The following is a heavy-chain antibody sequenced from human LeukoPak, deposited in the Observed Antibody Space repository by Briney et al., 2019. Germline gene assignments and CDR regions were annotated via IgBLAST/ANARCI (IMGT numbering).Heavy chain of an antibody. V-gene: IGHV3-11*01. CDR1: GFTFSDYY. CDR3: ARGGYCSSTSCYRFTDAFDI. D-gene: IGHD2-2*01. CDR2: IRSSGSTI. J-gene: IGHJ3*02. Sequence: PGGSLRLSCAASGFTFSDYYMSWIRQAPGKGLEWVSYIRSSGSTIYYADSVRGRFTISRDNAKNSLYLQMNSLRAEDTAVYYCARGGYCSSTSCYRFTDAFDIWDQGTMVTVSS.